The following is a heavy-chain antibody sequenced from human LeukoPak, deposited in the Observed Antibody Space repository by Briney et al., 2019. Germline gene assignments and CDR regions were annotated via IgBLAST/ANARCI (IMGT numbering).Heavy chain of an antibody. CDR2: IYYSGST. V-gene: IGHV4-59*12. CDR3: AREMATTRRAFDI. CDR1: GGSISSYY. J-gene: IGHJ3*02. Sequence: SETLSLTCTVSGGSISSYYWSWIRQPPGKGLEWIGCIYYSGSTNYNPSLKSRVTISVDTSKNQFSLKLSSVTAADTAVYYCAREMATTRRAFDIWGQGTMVTVSS. D-gene: IGHD5-24*01.